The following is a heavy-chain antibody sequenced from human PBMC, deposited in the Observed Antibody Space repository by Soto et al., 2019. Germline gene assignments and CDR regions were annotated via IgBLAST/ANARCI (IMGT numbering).Heavy chain of an antibody. D-gene: IGHD3-10*02. CDR3: ARVDHRGYFSVLTDF. CDR2: IYDSGNM. Sequence: SGTLSVTCILYVGYITVGGHYWGWIRQYQGKGLEWIGHIYDSGNMYFYNPSLKSRVTISADTSRNQFSLRLSSLTAADTAVYYCARVDHRGYFSVLTDFWGQGILVPVSS. CDR1: VGYITVGGHY. J-gene: IGHJ4*02. V-gene: IGHV4-31*03.